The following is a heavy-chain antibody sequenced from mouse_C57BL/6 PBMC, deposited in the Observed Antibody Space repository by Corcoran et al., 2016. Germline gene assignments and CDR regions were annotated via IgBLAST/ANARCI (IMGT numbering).Heavy chain of an antibody. CDR2: INNYSGVP. D-gene: IGHD2-4*01. CDR3: AKRVDYGDYYAMDY. J-gene: IGHJ4*01. CDR1: GYTFTTYG. Sequence: QIQLVQSGPELKKPGETVKISCTASGYTFTTYGMSWVKQAPGKGLKWMGWINNYSGVPTYDDDFKGRFAFSLETSASTAYLQINNLKNEDTATYFCAKRVDYGDYYAMDYWGQGTSVTVSS. V-gene: IGHV9-3*01.